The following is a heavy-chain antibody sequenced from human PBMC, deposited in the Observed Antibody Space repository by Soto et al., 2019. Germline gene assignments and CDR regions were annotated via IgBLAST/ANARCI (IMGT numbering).Heavy chain of an antibody. D-gene: IGHD1-1*01. CDR2: INNDGRST. J-gene: IGHJ4*02. Sequence: GRFMRLSCAASGFTFSSYWIHWVRQAPGKGLVWVSRINNDGRSTSYADSVKGRFTMSRDNAQNTLYLQMNSLRADDTAVYYCARDVHLQSFDYWGQGTLVTVSS. CDR3: ARDVHLQSFDY. CDR1: GFTFSSYW. V-gene: IGHV3-74*01.